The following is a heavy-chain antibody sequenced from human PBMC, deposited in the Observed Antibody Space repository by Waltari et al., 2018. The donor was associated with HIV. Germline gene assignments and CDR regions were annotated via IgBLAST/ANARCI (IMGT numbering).Heavy chain of an antibody. D-gene: IGHD2-21*02. J-gene: IGHJ3*01. CDR2: ISAYNGNT. CDR3: ANMGCGGDCHWAGDAFDV. V-gene: IGHV1-18*01. Sequence: VELLQSTGELKRPGASVNVSCRASGYRVSGFCITWVRQAPGQGLERLGWISAYNGNTNYAKKFQGRVTMTSDRPTTTVFMELRNLKYEDSAFYDCANMGCGGDCHWAGDAFDVWGQGTRVTV. CDR1: GYRVSGFC.